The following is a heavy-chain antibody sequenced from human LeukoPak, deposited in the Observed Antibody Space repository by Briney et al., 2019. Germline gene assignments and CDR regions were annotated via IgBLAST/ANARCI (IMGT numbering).Heavy chain of an antibody. CDR2: ISSSSSYI. CDR1: RFTFSSYS. J-gene: IGHJ6*04. CDR3: AELGIAMIGGV. D-gene: IGHD3-10*02. V-gene: IGHV3-21*01. Sequence: GGSLRLSCAASRFTFSSYSMNWVRQAPGKGLEWVSSISSSSSYIYYADSVKGRFTLSRDNAKNSLYLQMNSLRAEDTAVYYCAELGIAMIGGVWGKGTTVTISS.